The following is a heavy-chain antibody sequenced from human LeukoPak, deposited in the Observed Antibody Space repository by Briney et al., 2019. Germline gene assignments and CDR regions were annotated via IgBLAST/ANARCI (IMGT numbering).Heavy chain of an antibody. CDR2: IYYSGST. CDR1: GGSMSRYY. D-gene: IGHD2-15*01. V-gene: IGHV4-30-4*08. Sequence: SETLSLTCTVSGGSMSRYYWSWIRQPPGKGLEWIGYIYYSGSTYYNPSLKSRVTIPVDTSKNQFSLKLSSVTAADTAVYYCARGYCSGGSCYSGYNWFDPWGQGTLVTVSS. J-gene: IGHJ5*02. CDR3: ARGYCSGGSCYSGYNWFDP.